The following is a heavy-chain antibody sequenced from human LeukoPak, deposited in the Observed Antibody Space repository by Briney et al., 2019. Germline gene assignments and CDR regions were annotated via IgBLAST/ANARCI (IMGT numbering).Heavy chain of an antibody. J-gene: IGHJ5*02. CDR1: GGTFSSDA. CDR3: ARNGFGELKNWFDP. V-gene: IGHV1-69*13. Sequence: SVKVSCKASGGTFSSDAISWVRQAPGQGLEWMGGIIPIFGSANYAQKFQGRVTITADESTSTAYMELSSLRSEDTAVYYCARNGFGELKNWFDPWGQGTLVTASS. CDR2: IIPIFGSA. D-gene: IGHD3-10*01.